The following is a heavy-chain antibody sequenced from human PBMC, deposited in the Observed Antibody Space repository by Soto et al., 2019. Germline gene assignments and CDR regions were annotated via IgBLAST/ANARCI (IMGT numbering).Heavy chain of an antibody. CDR1: GYSFTSYW. Sequence: PGESLKISCKGSGYSFTSYWIGWVRQMPGKGLEWMGIIYPGDSDTRYSPSFQGQVTISADKSISTAYLQWSSLKASDTAMYYCARHQDYVWGSYRYPVGFPHYWGQGTLVTVSS. CDR2: IYPGDSDT. J-gene: IGHJ4*02. D-gene: IGHD3-16*02. V-gene: IGHV5-51*01. CDR3: ARHQDYVWGSYRYPVGFPHY.